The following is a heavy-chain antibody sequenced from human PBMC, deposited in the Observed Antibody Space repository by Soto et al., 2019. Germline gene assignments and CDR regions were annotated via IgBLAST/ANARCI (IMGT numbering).Heavy chain of an antibody. Sequence: GGSLRLSCAASGFTFSSYSMNWVRQAPGKGLEWVSSISSSSSYIYYADSVKGRFTISRDNAKNSLYLQMNSLRAEDTAVYYCARDGARSGSYTPDAFDIWGQGTMVTVSS. D-gene: IGHD3-10*01. CDR1: GFTFSSYS. CDR2: ISSSSSYI. CDR3: ARDGARSGSYTPDAFDI. J-gene: IGHJ3*02. V-gene: IGHV3-21*01.